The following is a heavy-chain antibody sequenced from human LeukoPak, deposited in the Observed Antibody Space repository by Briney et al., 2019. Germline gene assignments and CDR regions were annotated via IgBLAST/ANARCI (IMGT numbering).Heavy chain of an antibody. D-gene: IGHD3-22*01. CDR1: GGTFCSYA. V-gene: IGHV1-69*13. CDR3: ARDRFSRDDSSGYEGFAFDI. J-gene: IGHJ3*02. CDR2: IIPIFGTA. Sequence: SVKVSCKASGGTFCSYAISWVRQAPGQGLEWMGGIIPIFGTANYAQKFQGRVTITADESTSTAYMELSSLRSEDTAVYYCARDRFSRDDSSGYEGFAFDIWGQGTMVTVSS.